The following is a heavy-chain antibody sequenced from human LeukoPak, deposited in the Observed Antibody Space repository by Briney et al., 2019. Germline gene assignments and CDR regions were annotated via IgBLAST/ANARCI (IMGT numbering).Heavy chain of an antibody. Sequence: ASVKVSCKASGYTFTSYDINWVRQATGQGLEWMGWMSPNSGNTGYAQKFQGRVTMTRNTSISTAYMELSSLRSEDTAVYYCARGRYDSSGYYYNYWGQGTLVTVSS. CDR3: ARGRYDSSGYYYNY. CDR1: GYTFTSYD. CDR2: MSPNSGNT. J-gene: IGHJ4*02. V-gene: IGHV1-8*01. D-gene: IGHD3-22*01.